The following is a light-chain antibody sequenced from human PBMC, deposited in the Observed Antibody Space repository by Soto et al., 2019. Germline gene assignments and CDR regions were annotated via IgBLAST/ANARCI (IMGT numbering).Light chain of an antibody. CDR3: XXXXNWPPGT. Sequence: EIVMTQSPATLSVSLGERATLSCRASQSVSSNLAWYQQKPGQAPRLLIYGASTRATGIPARFSGSGSGTEFTLTISSLQSEXXXVXXXXXXXNWPPGTFGQGTKLEI. CDR2: GAS. J-gene: IGKJ2*02. CDR1: QSVSSN. V-gene: IGKV3D-15*01.